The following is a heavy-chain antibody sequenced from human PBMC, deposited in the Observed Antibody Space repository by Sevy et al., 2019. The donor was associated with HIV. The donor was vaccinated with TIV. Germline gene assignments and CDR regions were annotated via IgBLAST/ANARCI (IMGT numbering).Heavy chain of an antibody. D-gene: IGHD3-10*01. CDR1: GFTFSSYA. CDR2: ISGSGGST. Sequence: GGSLRLSCAASGFTFSSYAMSWVRQAPGKGLEWVSAISGSGGSTYYADSVKGRFTISRDNSKNTLYLQMNSLRAEDTAVYYCAKVAHYYGSGSETNYYYGMDVWGQGTTVTVSS. CDR3: AKVAHYYGSGSETNYYYGMDV. V-gene: IGHV3-23*01. J-gene: IGHJ6*02.